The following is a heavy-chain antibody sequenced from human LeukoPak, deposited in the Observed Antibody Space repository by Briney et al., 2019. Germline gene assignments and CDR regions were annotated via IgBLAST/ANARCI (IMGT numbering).Heavy chain of an antibody. CDR1: GGSINSNTYY. CDR3: ARHGYYYSSGPLFDS. D-gene: IGHD3-10*01. Sequence: SETLSLTCTFSGGSINSNTYYWAWIRQPPGKGLEWIGTISYSGSSYYNPSLNSRVTISVDTSKNQFFLNLTSVTATDTALYYCARHGYYYSSGPLFDSWGQGTLVTVSS. CDR2: ISYSGSS. V-gene: IGHV4-39*01. J-gene: IGHJ4*02.